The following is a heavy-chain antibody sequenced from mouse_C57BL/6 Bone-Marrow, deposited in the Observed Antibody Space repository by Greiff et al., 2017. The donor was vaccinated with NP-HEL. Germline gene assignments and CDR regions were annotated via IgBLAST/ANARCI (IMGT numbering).Heavy chain of an antibody. CDR2: ISDGGSYT. CDR3: ARDRFYDYDGYYAVDY. CDR1: GFTFSSYA. Sequence: EVQLVESGGGLVKPGGSLKLSCAASGFTFSSYAMSWVRQTPEKRLEWVATISDGGSYTYYPDNVKGRFTISRDNAKNNLYLQMSHLKSEDTAMYYCARDRFYDYDGYYAVDYWGQGTSVTVSS. D-gene: IGHD2-4*01. J-gene: IGHJ4*01. V-gene: IGHV5-4*01.